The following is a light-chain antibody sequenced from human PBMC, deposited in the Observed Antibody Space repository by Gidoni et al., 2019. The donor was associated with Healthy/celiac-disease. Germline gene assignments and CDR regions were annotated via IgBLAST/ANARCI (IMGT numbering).Light chain of an antibody. Sequence: EIVLTQSPGTLSLSPGERATLSCRASQSVSSSYLAWYQQKPGKAPRLLIYGASSRATGIPDSFSGSGSGTDFTLTISRLEPEDFAVYYCQQYGSSRLTFGGGTKVEIK. CDR1: QSVSSSY. CDR2: GAS. J-gene: IGKJ4*01. V-gene: IGKV3-20*01. CDR3: QQYGSSRLT.